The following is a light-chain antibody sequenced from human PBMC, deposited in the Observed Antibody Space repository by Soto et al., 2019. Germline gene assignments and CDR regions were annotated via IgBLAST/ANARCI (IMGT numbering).Light chain of an antibody. Sequence: EIVLTQSPGTLSLSPGERATLSCRASQSVSSSYLAWYQQKPGQAPRLLIYGASSRATGIPDRFSGSGSGTDFTLTISRLEPEDFAVYYCQQYGSSVSITVGQGTLLEIK. CDR3: QQYGSSVSIT. CDR2: GAS. CDR1: QSVSSSY. V-gene: IGKV3-20*01. J-gene: IGKJ5*01.